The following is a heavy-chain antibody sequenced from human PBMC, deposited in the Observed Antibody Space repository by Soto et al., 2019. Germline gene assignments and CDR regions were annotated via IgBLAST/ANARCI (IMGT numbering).Heavy chain of an antibody. CDR1: GFSFSPYA. Sequence: EVQLLESGGSLVQPGGSLRLSCAASGFSFSPYAMSWVRQAPGKGLEWVSSISGSGNKTYYADSVKGRFTISRDNSKDTLFLQMNGLSAEDTVLYYCARGVRLHFDNWGQGTLVTVSS. CDR3: ARGVRLHFDN. CDR2: ISGSGNKT. V-gene: IGHV3-23*01. J-gene: IGHJ4*02.